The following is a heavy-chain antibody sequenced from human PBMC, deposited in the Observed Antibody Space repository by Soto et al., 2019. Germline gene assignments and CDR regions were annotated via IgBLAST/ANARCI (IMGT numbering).Heavy chain of an antibody. Sequence: EVQLLESGGGLVQPGGSLSPSGEASGLPFRFYAMTWFRQAPGRGREGVSAIRGDDGRTFYADSVKGRFTISRDNSKDTLYLQMNSLRAEDTAVYYCAKGGDLKQWLEHCDYWGQGTLVTVSS. CDR1: GLPFRFYA. J-gene: IGHJ4*02. D-gene: IGHD6-19*01. CDR3: AKGGDLKQWLEHCDY. V-gene: IGHV3-23*01. CDR2: IRGDDGRT.